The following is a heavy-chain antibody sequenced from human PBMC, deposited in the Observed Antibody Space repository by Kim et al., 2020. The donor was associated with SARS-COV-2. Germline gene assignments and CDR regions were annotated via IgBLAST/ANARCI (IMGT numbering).Heavy chain of an antibody. Sequence: GGSLRLSCAASGFPFSNAWMNWVRQAPGRGLEWVGRITRTLDDENIDYSVPVKGRFTISTDDSKNTLYLQMNSPKSEDTADYYGTPLANPVWAVWDQGTL. V-gene: IGHV3-15*01. J-gene: IGHJ4*02. D-gene: IGHD3-16*01. CDR1: GFPFSNAW. CDR3: TPLANPVWAV. CDR2: ITRTLDDENI.